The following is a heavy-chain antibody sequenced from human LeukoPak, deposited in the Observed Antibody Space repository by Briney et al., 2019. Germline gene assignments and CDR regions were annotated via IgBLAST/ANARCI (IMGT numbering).Heavy chain of an antibody. V-gene: IGHV4-34*01. CDR2: INHSGST. CDR3: ARERRYCSSTSCYRSVFDY. Sequence: SETLSPTCAVYGGSFSGYYWSWIRQPPGKGLEWIGEINHSGSTNYNPYLKSRVTISVDTSKNQFSLKLSSVTAADTAVYYCARERRYCSSTSCYRSVFDYWGQGTLVTVSS. CDR1: GGSFSGYY. D-gene: IGHD2-2*02. J-gene: IGHJ4*02.